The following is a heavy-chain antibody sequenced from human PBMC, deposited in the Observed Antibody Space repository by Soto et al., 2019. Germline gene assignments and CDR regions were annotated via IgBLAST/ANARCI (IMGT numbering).Heavy chain of an antibody. CDR1: GYTFTSYY. D-gene: IGHD2-15*01. V-gene: IGHV1-46*01. CDR2: INPNGGST. Sequence: QVQLVQSGAEVKKPGASVKVSCKASGYTFTSYYMHWVRQAPGQGLEWMGIINPNGGSTSYAQKFQGRVTMTRDTSTSTVYMEMSSLRSEDTAVYYCARGIGCSGGSCPHYFDYWGQGTLVTVSS. CDR3: ARGIGCSGGSCPHYFDY. J-gene: IGHJ4*02.